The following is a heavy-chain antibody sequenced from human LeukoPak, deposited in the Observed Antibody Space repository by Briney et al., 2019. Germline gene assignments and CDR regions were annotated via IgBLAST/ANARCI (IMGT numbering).Heavy chain of an antibody. CDR2: ISGSGGST. J-gene: IGHJ4*02. Sequence: GGSLRLSCAASGFTFSIYAMSWVRQAPGKGLEWVSAISGSGGSTYYADSVKGRFTISRDNSKNTLYLQMNSLRAEDTAVYYCAKDKRAVAGTVGYFDYWGQGTLVTVSS. CDR3: AKDKRAVAGTVGYFDY. D-gene: IGHD6-19*01. V-gene: IGHV3-23*01. CDR1: GFTFSIYA.